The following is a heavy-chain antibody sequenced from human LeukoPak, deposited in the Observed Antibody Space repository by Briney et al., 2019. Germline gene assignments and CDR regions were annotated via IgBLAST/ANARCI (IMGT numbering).Heavy chain of an antibody. CDR2: IIPILGIA. CDR3: AGATVVTPTDAFDI. Sequence: ASVKVSCKASGGTVSSYAISWVRQAPGQGLEWMGRIIPILGIANYAQKFQGRVTITADKSTSTAYMELSSLRSEDTAVYYCAGATVVTPTDAFDIWGQGTMVTVSS. J-gene: IGHJ3*02. D-gene: IGHD4-23*01. CDR1: GGTVSSYA. V-gene: IGHV1-69*04.